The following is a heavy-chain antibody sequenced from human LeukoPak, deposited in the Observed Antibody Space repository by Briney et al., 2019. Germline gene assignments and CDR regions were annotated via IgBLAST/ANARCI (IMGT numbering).Heavy chain of an antibody. V-gene: IGHV4-61*05. CDR1: GGSISSNIYY. D-gene: IGHD3-10*01. CDR3: ARAVGGDGSGSL. CDR2: IYYRVTS. J-gene: IGHJ4*02. Sequence: PSETLSLTCTVSGGSISSNIYYWAWIRQPPGKGLEWIGYIYYRVTSDYNPSLKSRVTMSVDMSTRQISLKLSSVTAADTAVYYCARAVGGDGSGSLWGPGTLVTVSS.